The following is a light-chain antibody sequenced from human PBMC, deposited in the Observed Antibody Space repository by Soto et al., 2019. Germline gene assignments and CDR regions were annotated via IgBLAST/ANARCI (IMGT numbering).Light chain of an antibody. Sequence: DIQMTQSPSSLSASVGDRVTITCRASQGVSRWLAWYQQKPGKAPRLLIYAASSLQSGVPPRFSGSGSGTDLTLTISSLQPEDFATYYCQQAYRFPLTFGGGTKVEI. V-gene: IGKV1-12*01. CDR1: QGVSRW. CDR3: QQAYRFPLT. J-gene: IGKJ4*01. CDR2: AAS.